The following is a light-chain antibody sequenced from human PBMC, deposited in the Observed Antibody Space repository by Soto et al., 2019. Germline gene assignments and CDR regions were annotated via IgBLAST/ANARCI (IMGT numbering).Light chain of an antibody. CDR1: QSFSNNY. CDR3: QQRSNWPPWT. Sequence: EIVLTQSPGTLSLSPGERATLSCRASQSFSNNYLAWYQQKPGQAPRLLIYDASNRATGIPARFSGSGSGTDFTLTISSLEPEDFAVYYCQQRSNWPPWTFGQGTKVDIK. CDR2: DAS. J-gene: IGKJ1*01. V-gene: IGKV3-11*01.